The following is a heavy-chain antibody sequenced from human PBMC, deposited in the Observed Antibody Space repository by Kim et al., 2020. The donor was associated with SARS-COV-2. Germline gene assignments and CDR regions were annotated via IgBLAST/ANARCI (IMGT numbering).Heavy chain of an antibody. D-gene: IGHD3-16*02. J-gene: IGHJ5*02. CDR2: ISSSSSYI. CDR1: GFTFSSYS. Sequence: GGSLRLSCAASGFTFSSYSMNWVRQAPGKGLEWVSSISSSSSYIYYADSVKGRFTISRDNAKNSLYLQMNSLRAEDTAVYYCARGDYDYVWGSYRYPPIDPWGQGTLVTVSS. CDR3: ARGDYDYVWGSYRYPPIDP. V-gene: IGHV3-21*01.